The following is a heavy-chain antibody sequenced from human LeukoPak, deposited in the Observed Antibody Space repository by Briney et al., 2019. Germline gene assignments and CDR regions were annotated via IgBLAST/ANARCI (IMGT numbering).Heavy chain of an antibody. CDR3: ARVYSGSYSNWFDP. J-gene: IGHJ5*02. CDR1: GYTFTSYD. CDR2: MNPNSGNT. V-gene: IGHV1-8*01. D-gene: IGHD1-26*01. Sequence: ASVKVSCKASGYTFTSYDINWVRQATGQGLEWMGWMNPNSGNTGYAQKFQGRVTMTRTTSISTAYMELSSLRSEDTAVYYCARVYSGSYSNWFDPWGQGTLVTVSS.